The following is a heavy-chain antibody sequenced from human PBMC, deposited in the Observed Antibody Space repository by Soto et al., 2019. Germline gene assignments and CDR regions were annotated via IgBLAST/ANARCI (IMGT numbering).Heavy chain of an antibody. CDR1: GYTFTNFG. CDR3: VRGGTPIDY. D-gene: IGHD3-16*01. CDR2: ISAYNGNT. V-gene: IGHV1-18*01. J-gene: IGHJ4*02. Sequence: QVQLVQSGAEVKKPGASVKVSCKASGYTFTNFGISWVRQAPGQGLEWMGWISAYNGNTNYAQKFQGRVTMTTDTSTSKAYMEVRGRRFYDPAVVFRVRGGTPIDYWGQGTLVTVSS.